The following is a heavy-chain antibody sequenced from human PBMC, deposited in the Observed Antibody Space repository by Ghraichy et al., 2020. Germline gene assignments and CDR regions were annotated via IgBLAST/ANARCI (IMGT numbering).Heavy chain of an antibody. CDR3: ARLGPNGQLGKNFDY. CDR2: IYYSGST. V-gene: IGHV4-39*07. D-gene: IGHD3-16*01. J-gene: IGHJ4*02. Sequence: SETLSLTCTVSGGSISSSRYYWGWVRQPPGKGLEWIGSIYYSGSTYCNPSLKSRVTISVDTSKNQFSLKLSSVSAADTAVYYCARLGPNGQLGKNFDYWGQGTLVTVSS. CDR1: GGSISSSRYY.